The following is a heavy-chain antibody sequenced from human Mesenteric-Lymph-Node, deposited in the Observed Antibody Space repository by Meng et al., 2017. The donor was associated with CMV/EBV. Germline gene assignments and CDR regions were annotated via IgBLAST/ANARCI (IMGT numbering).Heavy chain of an antibody. D-gene: IGHD4-17*01. CDR1: GYPLTDYY. V-gene: IGHV1-2*06. J-gene: IGHJ4*02. CDR2: LNPNSGDT. Sequence: SGYPLTDYYIHWVRQAPGQGLEWMGRLNPNSGDTNYAQRFQGRVTMTRDTSISTAYMELSRLTSDDTAVYFCARVRGSNGDQYYFDYWGQGTLVTVSS. CDR3: ARVRGSNGDQYYFDY.